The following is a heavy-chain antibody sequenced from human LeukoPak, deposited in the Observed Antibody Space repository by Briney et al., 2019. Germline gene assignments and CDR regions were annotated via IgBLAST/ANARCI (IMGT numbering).Heavy chain of an antibody. D-gene: IGHD3-10*01. CDR1: GFTFSSYE. V-gene: IGHV3-48*03. J-gene: IGHJ4*02. CDR3: ARLRGPMVRGDR. CDR2: ISSSGSTI. Sequence: GGSLRLSCAASGFTFSSYEMNWVRQAPGKGPEWVSYISSSGSTIYYADSVKGRFTISRDNAKNSLYLQMNSLRAEDTAVYYCARLRGPMVRGDRWGQGTLVTVSS.